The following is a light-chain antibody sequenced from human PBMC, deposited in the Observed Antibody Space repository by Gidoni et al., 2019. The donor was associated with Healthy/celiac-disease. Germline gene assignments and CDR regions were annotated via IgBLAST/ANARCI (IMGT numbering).Light chain of an antibody. V-gene: IGLV2-14*01. CDR1: SSDVGGYHY. J-gene: IGLJ1*01. CDR2: EVS. Sequence: QSALTQPASVSGSPGPSITISCTGTSSDVGGYHYLSWYQQHPVKAPKLMIYEVSNRPSGVSNRFSGSKSGNTASLTISGLQAEDEADYYCSSYTSSSTYVFGTGTKVTVL. CDR3: SSYTSSSTYV.